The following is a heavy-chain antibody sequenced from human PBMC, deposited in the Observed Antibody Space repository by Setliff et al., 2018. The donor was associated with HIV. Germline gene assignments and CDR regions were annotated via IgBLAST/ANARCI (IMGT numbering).Heavy chain of an antibody. Sequence: ASVKVSCKSSGYPFADHYLHWVRQAPGQGLQWMGWINPRSGVTKYAQNFQGRFIMTTDTTINTAYMQLERLTSDDTALYYCARDSGTNDHFLSPYYGALDFWGLGT. D-gene: IGHD3-3*02. CDR3: ARDSGTNDHFLSPYYGALDF. J-gene: IGHJ4*02. CDR2: INPRSGVT. CDR1: GYPFADHY. V-gene: IGHV1-2*02.